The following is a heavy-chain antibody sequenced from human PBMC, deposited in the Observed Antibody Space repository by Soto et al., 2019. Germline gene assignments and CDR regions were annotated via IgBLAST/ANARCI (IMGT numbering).Heavy chain of an antibody. Sequence: NPSETLSLTCTVSGGSINSDFWTWIRQPPGQGLELIGYIYYGGSTRYNRSLKSRVIISGDTSKNQLSLRLSSVTTADTAVYYCARGVSQGMDVWGQGTTVTVSS. V-gene: IGHV4-59*01. J-gene: IGHJ6*02. CDR3: ARGVSQGMDV. CDR1: GGSINSDF. CDR2: IYYGGST.